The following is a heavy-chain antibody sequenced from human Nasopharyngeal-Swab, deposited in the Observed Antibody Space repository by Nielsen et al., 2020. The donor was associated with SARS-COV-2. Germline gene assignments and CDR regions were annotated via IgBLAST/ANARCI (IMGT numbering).Heavy chain of an antibody. J-gene: IGHJ6*02. CDR1: GGSISSSSYS. V-gene: IGHV4-39*01. D-gene: IGHD2-21*01. CDR3: ARLHLFVSGGMDV. CDR2: IYYSGST. Sequence: SETLSLTSTVSGGSISSSSYSWGWIRQPPGKGLEWIGSIYYSGSTYYNPSIKSRVTISVDTSKNQFSLKLSPVAAADTAVYYCARLHLFVSGGMDVWGQGTTVTVSS.